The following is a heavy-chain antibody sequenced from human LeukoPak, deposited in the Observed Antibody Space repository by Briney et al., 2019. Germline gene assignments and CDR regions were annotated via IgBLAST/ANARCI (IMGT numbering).Heavy chain of an antibody. CDR2: INHSGST. Sequence: PSETLSLTCAVYGGSFSGYYWSWIRQPPGKGLEWIGEINHSGSTNYNPSLKSRVTISVDTSKNQFSLKLSSVPAADTAVYYCATSNPYSYFCRMDVWGQGTTVTVSS. CDR1: GGSFSGYY. V-gene: IGHV4-34*01. J-gene: IGHJ6*02. D-gene: IGHD1-14*01. CDR3: ATSNPYSYFCRMDV.